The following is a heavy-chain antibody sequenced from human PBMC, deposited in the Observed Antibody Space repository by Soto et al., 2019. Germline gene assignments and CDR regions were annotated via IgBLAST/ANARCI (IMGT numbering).Heavy chain of an antibody. V-gene: IGHV4-39*01. CDR1: GGSISGSSYY. J-gene: IGHJ5*02. Sequence: SETLSLTCTVSGGSISGSSYYWCWLRQPPGKGLEWIGSIYYSGSTYYNPSLKSRVTISVDTSKNQFSLKLSSVTAADTAVYYCAIRNCSGGSCYWFDPWGQGTLVTVSS. CDR2: IYYSGST. D-gene: IGHD2-15*01. CDR3: AIRNCSGGSCYWFDP.